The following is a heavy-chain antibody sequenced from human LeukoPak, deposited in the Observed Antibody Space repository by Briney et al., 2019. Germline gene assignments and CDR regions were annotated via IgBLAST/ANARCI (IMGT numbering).Heavy chain of an antibody. D-gene: IGHD3-22*01. J-gene: IGHJ3*02. V-gene: IGHV4-61*01. CDR2: IYYSGST. CDR1: GGSVSSGSYY. CDR3: ARVYDGSGYLDAFDI. Sequence: PSETLSLTCTVSGGSVSSGSYYWSWIRQPPGKGLEWIGYIYYSGSTNYNPSLKSRVTISVDTSKNQFSLKLSSVTAADTAVYYCARVYDGSGYLDAFDIWGQGTMVTVSS.